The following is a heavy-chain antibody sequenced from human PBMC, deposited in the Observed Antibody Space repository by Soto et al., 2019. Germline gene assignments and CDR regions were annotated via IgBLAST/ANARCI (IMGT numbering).Heavy chain of an antibody. D-gene: IGHD2-8*01. CDR3: ARSIRVYSCTNGVCYHPSYYYYGMDV. CDR2: INHSGST. CDR1: GGSFSGYY. Sequence: SETLSLTCAVYGGSFSGYYWSWIRQPPGKGLEWIGEINHSGSTNYNPSLKSRVTISVDTSKNQFSLKLSSVTAADTAVYYCARSIRVYSCTNGVCYHPSYYYYGMDVWGQGTTVTVSS. V-gene: IGHV4-34*01. J-gene: IGHJ6*02.